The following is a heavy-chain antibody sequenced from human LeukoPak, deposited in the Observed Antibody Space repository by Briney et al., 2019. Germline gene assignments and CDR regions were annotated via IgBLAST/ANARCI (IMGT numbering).Heavy chain of an antibody. CDR2: IYYSGGT. D-gene: IGHD1-26*01. CDR1: GGSISELSYY. J-gene: IGHJ4*02. V-gene: IGHV4-39*01. Sequence: KPSETLSLTCSVSGGSISELSYYWGWIRQPPGKGLEWIGNIYYSGGTYNNPSLESRVVISVDSSRNQFSLKLTSVTATDTAVYYCARQGVVGATGFDFWGQGILVTVSS. CDR3: ARQGVVGATGFDF.